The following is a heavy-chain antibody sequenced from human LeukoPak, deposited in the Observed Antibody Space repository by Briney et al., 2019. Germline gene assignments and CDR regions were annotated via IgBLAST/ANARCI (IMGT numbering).Heavy chain of an antibody. Sequence: ASVKVSCKASGYTFTSYYMHWVRQAPGQGLEWMGIINPSSGSTSYAQKFQGRVSMTRDTSTSTVYMDVSSLRSEDTAVYYCARDPGYDYGDYWGQGTLVTVSS. CDR1: GYTFTSYY. D-gene: IGHD4-17*01. J-gene: IGHJ4*02. V-gene: IGHV1-46*01. CDR3: ARDPGYDYGDY. CDR2: INPSSGST.